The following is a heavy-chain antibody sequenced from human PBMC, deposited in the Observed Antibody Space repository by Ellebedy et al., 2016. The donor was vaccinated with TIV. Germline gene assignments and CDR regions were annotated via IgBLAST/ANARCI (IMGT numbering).Heavy chain of an antibody. CDR3: VTWDQDYGR. J-gene: IGHJ4*02. D-gene: IGHD3-10*01. V-gene: IGHV3-7*03. Sequence: GESLKISCEVSGFIISDDWMSWVRQAPGKGLEWVAHINPDGRAEYYVDSVKGRFSISRDNAKRSLFLQMNSLRVDDTAVYYCVTWDQDYGRWGQGSLVTISS. CDR1: GFIISDDW. CDR2: INPDGRAE.